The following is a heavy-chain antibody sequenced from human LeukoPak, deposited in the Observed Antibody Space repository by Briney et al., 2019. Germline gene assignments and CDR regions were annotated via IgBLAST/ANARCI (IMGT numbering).Heavy chain of an antibody. CDR2: IYPGDSGT. D-gene: IGHD6-6*01. CDR3: ARGDASMATGFNY. V-gene: IGHV5-51*01. Sequence: GESLKISCQTSGFTFTNYWIGGVRRLPGKGREWMGIIYPGDSGTKYSPSFRGQVTMSADKSTSTAYLQRGSLKASDTAMYFCARGDASMATGFNYWGQGTLVTVSS. CDR1: GFTFTNYW. J-gene: IGHJ4*01.